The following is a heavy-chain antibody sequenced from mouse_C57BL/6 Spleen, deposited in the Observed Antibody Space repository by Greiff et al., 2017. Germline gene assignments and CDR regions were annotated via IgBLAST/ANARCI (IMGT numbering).Heavy chain of an antibody. V-gene: IGHV1-5*01. CDR2: IYPGNSDT. CDR1: GYTFTSYW. D-gene: IGHD1-1*01. CDR3: TRSDYGSAFDY. J-gene: IGHJ2*01. Sequence: VQLQQSGTVLARPGASVQMSCKTSGYTFTSYWMHWVKQRPGQGLEWIGAIYPGNSDTSYNQKFKGTAKLTAVTSASTAYMELSSLTNEDSAVYYCTRSDYGSAFDYWGQGTTLTVSS.